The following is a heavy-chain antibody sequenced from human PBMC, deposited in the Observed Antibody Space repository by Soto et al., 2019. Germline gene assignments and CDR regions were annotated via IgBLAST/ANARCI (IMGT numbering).Heavy chain of an antibody. CDR3: ARDLSSCSSARCYSYYYGMDV. D-gene: IGHD2-2*01. Sequence: GGSLRLSCEASGFTFSDFYMSWIRQAPGRGLVWVSHINSDGSRTTYADSVKGRFTISRDNAKNTLYLQMNSLRAEDTAVYYCARDLSSCSSARCYSYYYGMDVWGQGTTVTVSS. V-gene: IGHV3-74*01. CDR2: INSDGSRT. CDR1: GFTFSDFY. J-gene: IGHJ6*02.